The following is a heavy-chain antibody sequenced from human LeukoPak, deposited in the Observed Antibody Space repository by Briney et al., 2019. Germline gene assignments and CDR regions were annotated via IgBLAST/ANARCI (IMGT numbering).Heavy chain of an antibody. V-gene: IGHV3-48*01. J-gene: IGHJ6*02. CDR2: ISPTSRNI. D-gene: IGHD6-13*01. Sequence: GGSLRLSCAASGFXFSSYSINWVRQAPGKGLEWISFISPTSRNIYYADSVKGRFTISRDNSKNTLYLQMNSLRAEDTAVYYCAKVSSSWATRSLYYYYYYGMDVWGQGTTVTVSS. CDR3: AKVSSSWATRSLYYYYYYGMDV. CDR1: GFXFSSYS.